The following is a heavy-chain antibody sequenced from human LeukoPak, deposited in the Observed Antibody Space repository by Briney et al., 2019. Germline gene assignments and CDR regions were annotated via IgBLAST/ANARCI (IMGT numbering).Heavy chain of an antibody. CDR1: GYSFTSYW. CDR2: IYPGDSDT. Sequence: GESLKISCKGSGYSFTSYWIGWVRQMPEKGLEWMGIIYPGDSDTRYSPSFQGQVTISADKSISTAYLQWSSLKASDTAMYYCARVYTKQLPVAEYFQHWGQSTLVTVSS. D-gene: IGHD6-13*01. CDR3: ARVYTKQLPVAEYFQH. J-gene: IGHJ1*01. V-gene: IGHV5-51*01.